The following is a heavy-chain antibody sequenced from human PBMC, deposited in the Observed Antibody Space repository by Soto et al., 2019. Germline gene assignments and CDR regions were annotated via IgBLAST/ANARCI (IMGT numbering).Heavy chain of an antibody. V-gene: IGHV3-30*18. CDR2: ISYDGSNK. J-gene: IGHJ6*02. CDR1: GFTFSSYG. CDR3: AKDRYNVRLPAAIVGIVYGMDV. D-gene: IGHD2-2*01. Sequence: GGSLRLSCAASGFTFSSYGMHWVRQAPGKGLEWVAVISYDGSNKYYADSVKGRFTISRDNSKNTLYLQMNSLRAEDTAVYYCAKDRYNVRLPAAIVGIVYGMDVWGQGTTVTVSS.